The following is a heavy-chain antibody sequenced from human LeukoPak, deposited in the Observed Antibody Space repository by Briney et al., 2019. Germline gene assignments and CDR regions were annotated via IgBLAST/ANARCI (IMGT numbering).Heavy chain of an antibody. J-gene: IGHJ5*02. CDR2: ISVYNGNT. V-gene: IGHV1-18*01. CDR1: DYTFTRYG. D-gene: IGHD2-15*01. CDR3: ASGRQVLAATPLFHRFDP. Sequence: GASVKVSCKASDYTFTRYGINWVRQAPGQGLEWMGWISVYNGNTKYAQKFQGRVTMTTYTSPSTAYMELRSLTSEATAGYYCASGRQVLAATPLFHRFDPRGQGNLVTVS.